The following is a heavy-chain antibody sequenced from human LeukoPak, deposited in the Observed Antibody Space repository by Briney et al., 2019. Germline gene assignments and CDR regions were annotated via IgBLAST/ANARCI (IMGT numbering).Heavy chain of an antibody. CDR2: IYTSDST. Sequence: GGSLRLSCEASGFRVRSSYMSWVRQAPGKGLGWVSVIYTSDSTHYADSVKGRFIISRDNSRNTLYLQMNSLRAEDTAVYYCARGASCGGDCYPHWGQGTLVTVSS. CDR3: ARGASCGGDCYPH. V-gene: IGHV3-53*01. D-gene: IGHD2-21*02. J-gene: IGHJ4*02. CDR1: GFRVRSSY.